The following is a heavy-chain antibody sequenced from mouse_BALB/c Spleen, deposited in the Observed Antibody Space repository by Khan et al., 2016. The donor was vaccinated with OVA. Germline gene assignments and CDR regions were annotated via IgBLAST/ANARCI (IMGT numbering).Heavy chain of an antibody. V-gene: IGHV3-2*02. CDR1: GYSITSDYA. CDR3: TKGRYYEWYFDV. J-gene: IGHJ1*01. D-gene: IGHD1-1*01. CDR2: ISYSGST. Sequence: EVQLQESGPGLVKPSQSLSLTCPVTGYSITSDYAWNWIRQFPGNKLEWLGYISYSGSTTYNPSLKSRISITRDTSKNQFFLQLNSVSAEDTATYYCTKGRYYEWYFDVWGAGTTVTVSS.